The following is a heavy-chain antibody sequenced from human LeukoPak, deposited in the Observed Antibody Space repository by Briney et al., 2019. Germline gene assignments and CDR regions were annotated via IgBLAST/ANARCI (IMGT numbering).Heavy chain of an antibody. Sequence: SETLSLTRTVSGGSISSSSYYWGWIRQPPGKGLEWIGSIYYSGSTYYNPSLKSRVTISVDTSKNQFSLKLSSVTAADTAVYYCARRSGTSKTFDYWGQGTLVTVSS. D-gene: IGHD1-1*01. CDR3: ARRSGTSKTFDY. J-gene: IGHJ4*02. CDR1: GGSISSSSYY. CDR2: IYYSGST. V-gene: IGHV4-39*01.